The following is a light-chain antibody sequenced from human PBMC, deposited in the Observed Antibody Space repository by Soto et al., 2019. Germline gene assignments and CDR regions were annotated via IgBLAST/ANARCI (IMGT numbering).Light chain of an antibody. J-gene: IGLJ2*01. V-gene: IGLV2-14*01. CDR3: SSYTSSSTVV. CDR1: SSDVGGYNY. CDR2: EVS. Sequence: QSALTQPASGSGSPGQSITISCTGTSSDVGGYNYVSWYQQHPGKAPQLMIYEVSNRPSGVSNRFSGAKSGNTASLTISGLQAEDEADYYCSSYTSSSTVVFGGGTKLTVL.